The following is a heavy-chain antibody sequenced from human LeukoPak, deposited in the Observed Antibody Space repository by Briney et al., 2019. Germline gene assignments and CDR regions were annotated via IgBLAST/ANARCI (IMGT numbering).Heavy chain of an antibody. CDR3: ARSGHYYDSSGYYSYYFDY. Sequence: SQTLSLTCTVSGGSISSGSYYWSWIRQPAGKGLGWIGRIYTSGSTNYNPSLKGRVTISVDTSKNQFSLKLSSVTAADTAVYYCARSGHYYDSSGYYSYYFDYWGQGTLVTVSS. CDR2: IYTSGST. J-gene: IGHJ4*02. CDR1: GGSISSGSYY. V-gene: IGHV4-61*02. D-gene: IGHD3-22*01.